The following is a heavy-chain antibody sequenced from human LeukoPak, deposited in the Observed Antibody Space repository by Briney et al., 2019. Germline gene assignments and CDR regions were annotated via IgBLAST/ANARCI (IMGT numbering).Heavy chain of an antibody. V-gene: IGHV3-21*04. J-gene: IGHJ4*02. CDR3: ARDFGQWLGTAGY. Sequence: GGSLRLSCAASGFTFSSYSMNWVRQAPGKGLEWVSSISSSSSYIYYADSAKGRFTISRDNAKNSLYLQMNSLRAEDTAVYYCARDFGQWLGTAGYWGQGTLVTVSS. CDR2: ISSSSSYI. CDR1: GFTFSSYS. D-gene: IGHD6-19*01.